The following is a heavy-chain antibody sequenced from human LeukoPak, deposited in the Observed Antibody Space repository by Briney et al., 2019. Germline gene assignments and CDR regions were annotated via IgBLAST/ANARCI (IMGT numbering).Heavy chain of an antibody. J-gene: IGHJ5*02. CDR2: IYCSGRT. Sequence: PSETLSLTCTVSGVSISTSSYYWGWIRQPPGNGLEWIGNIYCSGRTYYSPSLKSRVTISVDTAKNQFCLKLRSVTAAHTALHYCARQKIQVFHRFDLWGQGTLVTLSS. V-gene: IGHV4-39*07. CDR3: ARQKIQVFHRFDL. CDR1: GVSISTSSYY. D-gene: IGHD5-18*01.